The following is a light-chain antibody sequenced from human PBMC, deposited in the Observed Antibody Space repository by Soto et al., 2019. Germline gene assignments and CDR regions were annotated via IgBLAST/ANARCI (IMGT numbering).Light chain of an antibody. CDR1: SSDVGGYNY. CDR3: SSYAGSNNLV. Sequence: QSVLTQPPSASGSPGQSVTISCTGTSSDVGGYNYVSWYQQHPGKAPKLMIYEVSKRPSGVPDPFSGSKSGNTASLTVSGLQAEDEADYYCSSYAGSNNLVFGGGTKLTVL. CDR2: EVS. J-gene: IGLJ2*01. V-gene: IGLV2-8*01.